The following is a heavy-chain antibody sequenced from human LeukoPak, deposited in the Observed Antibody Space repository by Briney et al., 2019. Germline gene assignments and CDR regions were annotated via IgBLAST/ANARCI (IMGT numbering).Heavy chain of an antibody. J-gene: IGHJ3*02. Sequence: SETLSLTCTVSGGSINNYYWSWIRQPAGKGLEWIGRIYTRGSTNYNPSLKSRVTMSVDTSKNQFSLRLSSVTAADTAVYYCARGRYCSADICSGGDAFDIWGQGTMVSVSS. CDR3: ARGRYCSADICSGGDAFDI. CDR1: GGSINNYY. V-gene: IGHV4-4*07. CDR2: IYTRGST. D-gene: IGHD2-15*01.